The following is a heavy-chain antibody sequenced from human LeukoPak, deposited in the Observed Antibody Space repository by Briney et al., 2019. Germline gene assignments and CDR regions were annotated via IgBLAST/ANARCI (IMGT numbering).Heavy chain of an antibody. Sequence: PGGSLRLSCAASGFTFSNARMSWVRQAPGKGLEWVGRIKSKTDGGTTDYAAPVKGRFTISRDDSKNTLYLQMNSLKTEDTAVYYCTTSLYCSSTSCPDYYYYYGMDVWGKGTTVTVSS. CDR2: IKSKTDGGTT. D-gene: IGHD2-2*01. CDR1: GFTFSNAR. V-gene: IGHV3-15*01. CDR3: TTSLYCSSTSCPDYYYYYGMDV. J-gene: IGHJ6*04.